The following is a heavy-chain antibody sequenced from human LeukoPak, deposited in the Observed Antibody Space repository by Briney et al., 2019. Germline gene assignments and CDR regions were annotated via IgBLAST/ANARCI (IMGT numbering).Heavy chain of an antibody. J-gene: IGHJ4*02. CDR3: TRSAGWWSLDF. CDR2: IYDSGST. D-gene: IGHD2-8*02. Sequence: PSETLSLTCTVSGGSIRSSYYYWGWIRQPPGKGLEWIGSIYDSGSTYYNPSLKNRVTISRDSSKNQFSLKLNSVTAADTATCYCTRSAGWWSLDFWGQGALVTVSS. CDR1: GGSIRSSYYY. V-gene: IGHV4-39*07.